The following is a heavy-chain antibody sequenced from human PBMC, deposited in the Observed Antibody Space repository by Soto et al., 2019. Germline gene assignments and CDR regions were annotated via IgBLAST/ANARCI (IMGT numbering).Heavy chain of an antibody. CDR2: ISSSSSYI. CDR3: ARDASPIVVVVAAYIDY. Sequence: GGSLRLSCAASGFTFSSYSMNWVRQAPGKGLEWVSSISSSSSYIYYADSVKGRFTISRDNAKNSLYLQMNSLRAEDTAVYYCARDASPIVVVVAAYIDYWGQGTLVTVSS. CDR1: GFTFSSYS. D-gene: IGHD2-15*01. J-gene: IGHJ4*02. V-gene: IGHV3-21*01.